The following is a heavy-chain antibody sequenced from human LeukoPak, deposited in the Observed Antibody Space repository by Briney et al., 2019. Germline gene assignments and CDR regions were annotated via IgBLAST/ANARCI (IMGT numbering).Heavy chain of an antibody. Sequence: GGSLRLSCAASGFTFSDAWMSWVRQAPGKGLEWVGRIKAKSDGGTTAYPAPVKGRFTISRDDSKNMLYLQINSLKTEDTGVYYCTDHLGYCTTTSCYGRGWGQGTLVTVSS. CDR1: GFTFSDAW. CDR2: IKAKSDGGTT. J-gene: IGHJ4*02. V-gene: IGHV3-15*01. CDR3: TDHLGYCTTTSCYGRG. D-gene: IGHD2-2*01.